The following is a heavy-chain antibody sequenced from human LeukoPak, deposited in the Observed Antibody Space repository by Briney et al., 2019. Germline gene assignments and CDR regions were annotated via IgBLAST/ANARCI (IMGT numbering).Heavy chain of an antibody. CDR2: IYYSGST. CDR3: ARHEDYGGSSYFDY. V-gene: IGHV4-39*01. J-gene: IGHJ4*02. Sequence: SETLSLTCTVSGGSISSSSYYWGWIRQPPGKGLVWIGSIYYSGSTYYNPSLKSRVTISVDTSKNQFSLKLSSVTAADTAVYYCARHEDYGGSSYFDYWGQGTLVTVSS. D-gene: IGHD4-23*01. CDR1: GGSISSSSYY.